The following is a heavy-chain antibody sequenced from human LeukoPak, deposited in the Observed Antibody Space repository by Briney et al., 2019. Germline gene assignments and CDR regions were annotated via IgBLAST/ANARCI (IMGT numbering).Heavy chain of an antibody. CDR1: GGSISSGGYY. Sequence: PSETLSLTCTVSGGSISSGGYYWSWIRQLPGKALAWIGYISYTGNSYYNPSLKSRVTISVDTSKNQFSLRLSSVTAADTAVYYCARDVDGDYLHFDYWGQGSLVTVSS. J-gene: IGHJ4*02. D-gene: IGHD4-17*01. CDR3: ARDVDGDYLHFDY. CDR2: ISYTGNS. V-gene: IGHV4-31*03.